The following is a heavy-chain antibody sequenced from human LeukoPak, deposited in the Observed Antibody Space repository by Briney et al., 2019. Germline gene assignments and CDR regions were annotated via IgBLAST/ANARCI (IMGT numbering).Heavy chain of an antibody. CDR2: ISSSSSYI. Sequence: GGSLRLSCAASGFTFSSYSMNWVRQAPGKGLEWVSYISSSSSYIYYADSVKGRFTISRDNAKNSLYLQMNSLRAEDTAVYYCARVIAAAGTSNWGQGTLVTVSS. CDR1: GFTFSSYS. CDR3: ARVIAAAGTSN. J-gene: IGHJ4*02. D-gene: IGHD6-13*01. V-gene: IGHV3-21*05.